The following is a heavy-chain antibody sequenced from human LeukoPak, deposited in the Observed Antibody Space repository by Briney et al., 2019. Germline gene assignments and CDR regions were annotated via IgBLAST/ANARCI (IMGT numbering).Heavy chain of an antibody. D-gene: IGHD7-27*01. CDR3: AKVLTGSQDY. J-gene: IGHJ4*02. CDR1: GFTFNSYA. CDR2: IGGGGENT. Sequence: GGSLILSCAASGFTFNSYALSWVRQAPGKGLEWVSTIGGGGENTYYADSVKGRFTISRDNSRNTLYLQMKSLRAEDTAVYFCAKVLTGSQDYWGQGTLVTVSS. V-gene: IGHV3-23*01.